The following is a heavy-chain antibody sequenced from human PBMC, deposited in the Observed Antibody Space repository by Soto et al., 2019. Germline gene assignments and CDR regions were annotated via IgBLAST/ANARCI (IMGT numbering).Heavy chain of an antibody. CDR3: ARAYCSGGSCYFDY. CDR1: GGSISSYY. D-gene: IGHD2-15*01. CDR2: IYYSGST. J-gene: IGHJ4*02. Sequence: SETLSLTCTVSGGSISSYYWSWIRQPPGKGLEWIGYIYYSGSTDYNPSLKSRVTISVDTSKNQFSLKLSSVTAADTAVYYCARAYCSGGSCYFDYWGQGTLVTVSS. V-gene: IGHV4-59*01.